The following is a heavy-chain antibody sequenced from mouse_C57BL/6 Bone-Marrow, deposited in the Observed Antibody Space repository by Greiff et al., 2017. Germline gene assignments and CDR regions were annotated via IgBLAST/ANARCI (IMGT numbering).Heavy chain of an antibody. CDR2: IHPNSGST. J-gene: IGHJ1*03. CDR3: ARCPLYYDYGGWYFDV. Sequence: QVQLKQPGAELVKPGASVKLSCKASGYTFTSYWMHWVKQRPGQGLEWIGMIHPNSGSTNYNEKFKSKATLTVDKSSSTAYMQLSSLTSEDSAVYYCARCPLYYDYGGWYFDVWGTGTTVTVSS. D-gene: IGHD2-4*01. CDR1: GYTFTSYW. V-gene: IGHV1-64*01.